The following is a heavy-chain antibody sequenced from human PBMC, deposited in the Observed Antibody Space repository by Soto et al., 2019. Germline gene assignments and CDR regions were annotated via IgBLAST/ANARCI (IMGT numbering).Heavy chain of an antibody. Sequence: QVQLVQSGAEVKKPGASVKVSCKASGYTFTGYYMHWVRQAPGQGLEWMGWINPNSGGTNYAQKFQGWVTMIRDAELSTAYMELSRVRSDDTAVHYCARGNYYRSICGDVWGQGTTVTVSS. CDR1: GYTFTGYY. J-gene: IGHJ6*02. CDR3: ARGNYYRSICGDV. V-gene: IGHV1-2*04. CDR2: INPNSGGT. D-gene: IGHD3-10*01.